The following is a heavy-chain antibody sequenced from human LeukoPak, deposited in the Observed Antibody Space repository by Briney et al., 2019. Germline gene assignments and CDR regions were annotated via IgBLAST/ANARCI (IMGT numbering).Heavy chain of an antibody. J-gene: IGHJ6*03. V-gene: IGHV1-46*01. CDR1: GYTFTSYY. Sequence: GASVKVSCKASGYTFTSYYMHWVRQAPGQGLEWMGIINPSGGSTSYAQKFQGRVTMTRDMSTSTVYMELSSLRSDDTAVYYCARVRLLWFGRDYYYMDVWGKGTTVTISS. D-gene: IGHD3-10*01. CDR2: INPSGGST. CDR3: ARVRLLWFGRDYYYMDV.